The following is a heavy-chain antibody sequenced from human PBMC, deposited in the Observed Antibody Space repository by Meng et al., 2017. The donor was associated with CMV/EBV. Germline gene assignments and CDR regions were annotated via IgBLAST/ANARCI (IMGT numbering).Heavy chain of an antibody. D-gene: IGHD2-21*01. J-gene: IGHJ4*02. V-gene: IGHV3-74*01. CDR2: INSDGSST. Sequence: GESLKISCAASGFTFSSYWMHWVRQAPGKGLVWVSRINSDGSSTIYADSVKGRFTISRDNAKNTLYLQMNSLRAEDTAVYYCARDALYCGGDCYSDYWGQGTLVTVSS. CDR3: ARDALYCGGDCYSDY. CDR1: GFTFSSYW.